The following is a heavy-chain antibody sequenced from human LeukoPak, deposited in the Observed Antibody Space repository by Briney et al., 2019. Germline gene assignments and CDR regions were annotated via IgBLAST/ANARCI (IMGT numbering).Heavy chain of an antibody. CDR3: ARGRDKGDY. J-gene: IGHJ4*02. CDR1: GYTFTGYY. Sequence: ASVKVSCKASGYTFTGYYMHWVRQAPGQGLEWMGWINPNSGGTNYAQKFQGRVTMTTDTSTTTAYMHLTSLSSDDTAVYYCARGRDKGDYWGQGTLVTVSS. V-gene: IGHV1-2*02. CDR2: INPNSGGT.